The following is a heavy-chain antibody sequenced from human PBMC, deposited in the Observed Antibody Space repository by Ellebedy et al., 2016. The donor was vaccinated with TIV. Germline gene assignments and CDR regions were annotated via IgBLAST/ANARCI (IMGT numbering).Heavy chain of an antibody. D-gene: IGHD3-16*02. CDR3: AKDMDRLGELSLADY. J-gene: IGHJ4*02. V-gene: IGHV3-74*01. CDR2: INSDGSST. CDR1: GFTFSSYW. Sequence: GESLKISXAASGFTFSSYWMHWVRQAPGKGLVWVSRINSDGSSTSYADSVKGRFTISRDNAKNSLYLQMNSLRAEDTALYYCAKDMDRLGELSLADYWGQGTLVTVSS.